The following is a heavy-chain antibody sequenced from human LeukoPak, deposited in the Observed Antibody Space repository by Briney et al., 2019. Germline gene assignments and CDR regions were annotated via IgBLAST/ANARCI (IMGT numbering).Heavy chain of an antibody. CDR1: GYSISSGYY. D-gene: IGHD3-3*01. CDR2: IYHSGST. Sequence: SETLSLTCTVSGYSISSGYYWGWIRQPPGKGLEWIGIIYHSGSTYYNPSLKSRVTISVDTSKNQFSLKLSSVTAEGTAVYYCARELTRGYYFDYWGQGTLVTVSS. V-gene: IGHV4-38-2*02. CDR3: ARELTRGYYFDY. J-gene: IGHJ4*02.